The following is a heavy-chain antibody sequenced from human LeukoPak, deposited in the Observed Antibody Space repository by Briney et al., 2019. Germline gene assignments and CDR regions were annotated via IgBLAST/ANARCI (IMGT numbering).Heavy chain of an antibody. CDR2: ISSSSSYI. CDR3: ARDSIRSGTLDY. V-gene: IGHV3-21*04. CDR1: GFTFSSYY. J-gene: IGHJ4*02. Sequence: GGSLRLSCAASGFTFSSYYMNWVRQAPGKGLEWVSSISSSSSYIYYADSVKGRFTISRDNAKNSLYLRMNSLRAEDTAVYYCARDSIRSGTLDYWGQETLVTVSS. D-gene: IGHD1-7*01.